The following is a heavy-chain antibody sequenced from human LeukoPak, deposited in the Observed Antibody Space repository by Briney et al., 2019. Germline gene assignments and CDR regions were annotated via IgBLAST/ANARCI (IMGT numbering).Heavy chain of an antibody. J-gene: IGHJ3*02. V-gene: IGHV1-8*01. Sequence: GASVKVSCKASGYTFTSYDINWVRQATGQGLEWMGWMNPNSGNTGNAQKFQGRVTMTRNTSISTAYMELSSLRSEDTAVYYCAVTYYYDSSGPDAFDIWGQGTMVTVSS. D-gene: IGHD3-22*01. CDR1: GYTFTSYD. CDR3: AVTYYYDSSGPDAFDI. CDR2: MNPNSGNT.